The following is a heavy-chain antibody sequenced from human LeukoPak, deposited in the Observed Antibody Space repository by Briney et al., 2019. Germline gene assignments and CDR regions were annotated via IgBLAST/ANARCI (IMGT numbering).Heavy chain of an antibody. CDR3: AKAPPYYSDSSGYFQH. D-gene: IGHD3-22*01. Sequence: GGSLRLSCAASGFTFDDSAMHWVRQVPGKGLEWVSGISWNSGIIDYADSVKGRFTISRDNAKNSLYLQMNNLRPDDTAFYYCAKAPPYYSDSSGYFQHWGQGTLVAVSS. V-gene: IGHV3-9*01. J-gene: IGHJ1*01. CDR1: GFTFDDSA. CDR2: ISWNSGII.